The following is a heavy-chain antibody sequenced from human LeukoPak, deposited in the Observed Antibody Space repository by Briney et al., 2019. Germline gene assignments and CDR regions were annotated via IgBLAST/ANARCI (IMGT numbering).Heavy chain of an antibody. J-gene: IGHJ3*02. CDR1: GYTFTGYY. V-gene: IGHV1-2*02. CDR2: INPNSGGT. CDR3: ARVVGYCSGGSCYRDAFDI. Sequence: GASVKVSCKASGYTFTGYYMRWVRQAPGQGLEWVGWINPNSGGTNYAQKFQGRVTMTRDTSISTAYMELSRLRSDDTAVYYCARVVGYCSGGSCYRDAFDIWGQGTMVTVSS. D-gene: IGHD2-15*01.